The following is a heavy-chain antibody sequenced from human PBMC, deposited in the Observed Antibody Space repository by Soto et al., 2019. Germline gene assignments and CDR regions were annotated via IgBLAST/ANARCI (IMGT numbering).Heavy chain of an antibody. CDR2: IKQDGSEK. J-gene: IGHJ6*02. V-gene: IGHV3-7*01. CDR1: GFTFSSYW. Sequence: PGGSLRLSCAASGFTFSSYWMSWVRQAPGKGLEWVANIKQDGSEKYYVDSVKGRFTISRDNAKNSLYLQMNSLRAEDTAVYYCASVAAAGIFYYYYYGMDVWGQGTTVTVYS. D-gene: IGHD6-13*01. CDR3: ASVAAAGIFYYYYYGMDV.